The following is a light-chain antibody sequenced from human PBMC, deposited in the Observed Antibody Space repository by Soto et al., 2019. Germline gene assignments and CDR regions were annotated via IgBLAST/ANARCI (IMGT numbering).Light chain of an antibody. J-gene: IGLJ2*01. Sequence: QSALTQPDSVSGSPGQSITISCTGTSRDVGGYNYVSWHQQHPGKAPKVIITEVSNRPSGVSDRFSGSKSGNTASLTISGLQAEDEADYYCSSYVSYSTFVVFGGGTKVTVL. CDR1: SRDVGGYNY. V-gene: IGLV2-14*01. CDR2: EVS. CDR3: SSYVSYSTFVV.